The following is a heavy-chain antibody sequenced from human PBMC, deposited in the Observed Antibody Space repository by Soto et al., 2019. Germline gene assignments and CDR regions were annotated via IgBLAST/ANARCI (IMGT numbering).Heavy chain of an antibody. J-gene: IGHJ5*02. CDR2: ISSSSSYI. Sequence: EVQLVESGGGLVKPGGSLRLSCAASGFTFSSYSMNWVRQAPGKGLEWVSSISSSSSYIYYADSVKGRFTISRDNAKNSRYLQMNSLRAKDTAVYYCAMSGSVRGVRNNWFDPWGQGTLVTVSS. D-gene: IGHD3-10*01. CDR1: GFTFSSYS. CDR3: AMSGSVRGVRNNWFDP. V-gene: IGHV3-21*01.